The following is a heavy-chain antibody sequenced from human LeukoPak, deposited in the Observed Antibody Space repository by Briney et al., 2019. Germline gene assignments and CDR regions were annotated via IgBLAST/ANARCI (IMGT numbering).Heavy chain of an antibody. V-gene: IGHV4-59*08. CDR1: GGSISSHY. D-gene: IGHD3-16*01. J-gene: IGHJ3*01. CDR3: ARDDYGVFDAFDV. CDR2: IYNSGST. Sequence: PSETLSLTCTVSGGSISSHYWSWIRQPPGKGLEWIGYIYNSGSTNYNPSLKSRVTISLDTSKNQFSLHLTSVTAADTAVYFCARDDYGVFDAFDVWGQGTVVTVFS.